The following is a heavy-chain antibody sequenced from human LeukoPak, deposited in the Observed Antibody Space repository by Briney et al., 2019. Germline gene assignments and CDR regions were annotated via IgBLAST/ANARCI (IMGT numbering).Heavy chain of an antibody. Sequence: GGSLRLSCAASGFTVSSNYMSWVRQAPGKGLEWVSVIYSGGSTYYADSVKGRFTISRDNSKNTLYLQMNSLRAEDTAVYYCARDSGGGYYYDSSGYYAEYFQHWGQGTLVTVSS. V-gene: IGHV3-66*01. CDR1: GFTVSSNY. J-gene: IGHJ1*01. D-gene: IGHD3-22*01. CDR3: ARDSGGGYYYDSSGYYAEYFQH. CDR2: IYSGGST.